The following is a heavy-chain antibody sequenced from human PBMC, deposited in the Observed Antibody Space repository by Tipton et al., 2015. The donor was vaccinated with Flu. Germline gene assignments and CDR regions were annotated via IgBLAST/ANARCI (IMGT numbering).Heavy chain of an antibody. J-gene: IGHJ4*02. CDR2: ITWISGDV. D-gene: IGHD1-26*01. V-gene: IGHV3-9*01. CDR1: GFTFDDDA. Sequence: SLRLSCAVSGFTFDDDAVHWVRQAPGKGLEWVSGITWISGDVNYADSVRGRFTISRDNAKSSVYLQMNSLRVEDTALYYCARRKSGSYYFDYWGQGTLVTVSS. CDR3: ARRKSGSYYFDY.